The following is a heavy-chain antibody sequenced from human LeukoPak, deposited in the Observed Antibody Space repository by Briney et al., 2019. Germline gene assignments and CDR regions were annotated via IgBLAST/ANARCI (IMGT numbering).Heavy chain of an antibody. D-gene: IGHD5-18*01. V-gene: IGHV3-7*01. Sequence: SSGSYYWTWIRQPPGKGLEWVASINPDGNKKYSADSVKGRFTISRDNAENSLYLQMNSLRVEDTAFYYCARDLAYSRLDYWGQGMLVTVSS. CDR3: ARDLAYSRLDY. CDR2: INPDGNKK. CDR1: SSGSYY. J-gene: IGHJ4*02.